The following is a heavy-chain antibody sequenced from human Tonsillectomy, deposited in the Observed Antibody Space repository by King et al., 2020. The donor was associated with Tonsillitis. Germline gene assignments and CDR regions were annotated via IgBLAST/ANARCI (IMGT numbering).Heavy chain of an antibody. Sequence: QLQESGPGLVKPSETLSLTCTVSGGSISGSSQFWGWIRQPPGKGLEWIGSLDYSGSSYYNPSLKSRVTIFVDTSKKQFSLRLSSLTAADTALYYCARHILEIVLVPPANFFDYWGQGTLVTVSS. CDR1: GGSISGSSQF. J-gene: IGHJ4*02. CDR3: ARHILEIVLVPPANFFDY. V-gene: IGHV4-39*01. CDR2: LDYSGSS. D-gene: IGHD2-2*03.